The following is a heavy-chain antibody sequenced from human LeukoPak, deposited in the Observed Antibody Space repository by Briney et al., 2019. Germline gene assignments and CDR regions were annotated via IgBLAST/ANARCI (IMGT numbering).Heavy chain of an antibody. CDR2: ISRSGDET. J-gene: IGHJ6*04. Sequence: GGSLRLSCVASGFAFSSYEMNWVRQAPGKGPEWVLYISRSGDETYYAESAKGRFTISRDNAKNSLYLQMNSLRAEDTAVYYCAELGITMIGGVWGKGTTVTISS. D-gene: IGHD3-10*02. CDR3: AELGITMIGGV. CDR1: GFAFSSYE. V-gene: IGHV3-48*03.